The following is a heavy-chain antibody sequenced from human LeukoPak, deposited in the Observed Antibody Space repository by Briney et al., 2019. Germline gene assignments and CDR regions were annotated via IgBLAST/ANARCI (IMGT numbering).Heavy chain of an antibody. J-gene: IGHJ5*02. CDR2: INHSGST. D-gene: IGHD3-10*01. Sequence: PXXTLSLTCAVYGGSFSGYYWSWIRQPPGKGLEWIGEINHSGSTNYNPSLKSRVTISVDTSKNQFSLKLSSVTAADTAVYYCARGLRITMVRGDRYNWFDPWGQGTLVTVSS. CDR3: ARGLRITMVRGDRYNWFDP. V-gene: IGHV4-34*01. CDR1: GGSFSGYY.